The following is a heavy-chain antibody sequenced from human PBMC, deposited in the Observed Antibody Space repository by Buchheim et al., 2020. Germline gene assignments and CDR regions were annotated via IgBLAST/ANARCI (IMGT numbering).Heavy chain of an antibody. CDR1: GFTSSRYP. CDR3: AKADDCSGGSCYCFDY. J-gene: IGHJ4*02. D-gene: IGHD2-15*01. V-gene: IGHV3-30-3*01. CDR2: ISDDGTNT. Sequence: VQLMESGGGVVQPGKSLRLSCAASGFTSSRYPMHWVRQTPGKGLEWLAGISDDGTNTYYADSARGRFTISRDKNTLFSQMNSLRADDTALYYCAKADDCSGGSCYCFDYWGQGTL.